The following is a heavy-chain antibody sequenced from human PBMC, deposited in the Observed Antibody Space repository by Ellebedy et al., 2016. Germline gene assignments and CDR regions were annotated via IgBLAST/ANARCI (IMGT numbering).Heavy chain of an antibody. J-gene: IGHJ6*02. CDR2: ISSSSSYT. CDR1: GFTFSDYY. D-gene: IGHD3-10*01. V-gene: IGHV3-11*06. CDR3: ARDLSMVRGVIYGYYYYGMDV. Sequence: GGSLRLSXAASGFTFSDYYMSWIRQAPGKGLEWVSYISSSSSYTNYADSVKGRFTISRDNSKNTLYLQMNSLRAEDTAVYYCARDLSMVRGVIYGYYYYGMDVWGQGTTVTVSS.